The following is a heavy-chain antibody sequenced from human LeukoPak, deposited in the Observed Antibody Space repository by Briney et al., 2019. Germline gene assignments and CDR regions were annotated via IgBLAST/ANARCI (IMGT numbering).Heavy chain of an antibody. D-gene: IGHD3-10*01. CDR2: ISAYNGNT. V-gene: IGHV1-18*01. CDR1: GYTFTNYD. CDR3: ARVSINIVRGVIEYFDY. Sequence: ASVKVSCKTSGYTFTNYDVSWVRQAPGQGLEWMGWISAYNGNTKYAQKVQGRVTMTTDTSTSTAYMEMRSLRSDDTAVYYCARVSINIVRGVIEYFDYWGQGTLVTVSS. J-gene: IGHJ4*02.